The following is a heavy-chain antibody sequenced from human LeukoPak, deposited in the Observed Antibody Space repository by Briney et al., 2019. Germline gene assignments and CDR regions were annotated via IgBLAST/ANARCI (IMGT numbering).Heavy chain of an antibody. V-gene: IGHV4-34*01. CDR3: ARTQLPMGYFQH. J-gene: IGHJ1*01. D-gene: IGHD2-2*01. CDR2: INHSGST. Sequence: SETLSLTCAVYGGSFSGYYWSWIRQPPGEGLEWIGEINHSGSTNYNPSLKSRVTISVDTSKNQFSLKLSSVTAADTAVYYCARTQLPMGYFQHWGQGTLVTVSS. CDR1: GGSFSGYY.